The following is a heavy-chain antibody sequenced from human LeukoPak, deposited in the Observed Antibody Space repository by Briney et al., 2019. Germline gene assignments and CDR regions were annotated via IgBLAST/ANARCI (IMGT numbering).Heavy chain of an antibody. CDR3: TRGCSGLWVYAFDI. Sequence: PGGSLRLSCVASGSGFSDQYMDWVRQAPGKGLEWVGRTANKGNSYTTGYAASVKGRFIISRDDSRNSLYLQMNSLKIEDTAVYHCTRGCSGLWVYAFDIWGQGTMVTVSS. J-gene: IGHJ3*02. V-gene: IGHV3-72*01. CDR1: GSGFSDQY. D-gene: IGHD2-15*01. CDR2: TANKGNSYTT.